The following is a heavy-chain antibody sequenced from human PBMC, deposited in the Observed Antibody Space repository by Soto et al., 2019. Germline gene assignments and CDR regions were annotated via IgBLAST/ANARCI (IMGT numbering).Heavy chain of an antibody. CDR3: VKDGSSGWPYYYGMDV. J-gene: IGHJ6*02. Sequence: QVQLVESGGGVVQPGRSLRLSCAASGFTFSSYGTHWVRQAPGKGLEWVAVISYDGSNKYYADSLKGRFTVSRDNSKNTLYLQMSSLRAEDTAVYYCVKDGSSGWPYYYGMDVWGQGTTVTVSS. V-gene: IGHV3-30*18. CDR1: GFTFSSYG. D-gene: IGHD6-19*01. CDR2: ISYDGSNK.